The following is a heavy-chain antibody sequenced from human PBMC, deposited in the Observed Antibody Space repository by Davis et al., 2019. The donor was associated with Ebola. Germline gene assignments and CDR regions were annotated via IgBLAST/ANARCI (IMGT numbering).Heavy chain of an antibody. CDR1: GGSFSGYY. Sequence: PSETLSLTCAVYGGSFSGYYWSWIRQLPGKGLEWIGEINHSGSTNYNPSLKSRLTISVDTSKNQFSLKLSSVTAADTAVYYCARHEWGSGNYSFDYWGQGSLVTVSS. CDR3: ARHEWGSGNYSFDY. CDR2: INHSGST. D-gene: IGHD3-10*01. J-gene: IGHJ4*02. V-gene: IGHV4-34*01.